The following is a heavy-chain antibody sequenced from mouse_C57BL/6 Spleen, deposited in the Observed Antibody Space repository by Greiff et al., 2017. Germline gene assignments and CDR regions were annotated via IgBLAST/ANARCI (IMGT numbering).Heavy chain of an antibody. CDR1: GFTFSDYY. J-gene: IGHJ4*01. CDR2: INYDGSST. D-gene: IGHD1-2*01. V-gene: IGHV5-16*01. Sequence: EVMLVESEGGLVQPGSSMKLSCTASGFTFSDYYMAWVRQVPEKGLEWVANINYDGSSTYYLDSLKSRFIISRDNAKNILYLQMSSLKSEDTATYYCARDHYFGAMDYWGQGTSVTVSS. CDR3: ARDHYFGAMDY.